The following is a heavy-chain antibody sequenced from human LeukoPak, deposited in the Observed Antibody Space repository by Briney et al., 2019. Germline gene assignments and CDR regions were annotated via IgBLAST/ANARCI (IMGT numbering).Heavy chain of an antibody. CDR3: ARLGGVGATYYNYYGMDV. V-gene: IGHV5-51*01. D-gene: IGHD1-26*01. CDR2: IYPGDSDT. J-gene: IGHJ6*02. CDR1: GYSFTSYW. Sequence: PGESLKISCKGSGYSFTSYWIGWVRQMPGKGLEWMGIIYPGDSDTRYSPSFQGQVTISADKSISTAYLQWSSLKASDTAMYYCARLGGVGATYYNYYGMDVWGQGTTVTVSS.